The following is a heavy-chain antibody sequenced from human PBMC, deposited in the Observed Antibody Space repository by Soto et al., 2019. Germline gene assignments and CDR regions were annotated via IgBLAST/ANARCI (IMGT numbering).Heavy chain of an antibody. D-gene: IGHD3-3*01. CDR2: IYPGDSDT. CDR3: ARLSRYDFWSGYYIYNWFDP. V-gene: IGHV5-51*01. J-gene: IGHJ5*02. Sequence: GESLKISCKGSGYSFTSYWIGWVRQMPGKGLEWMGIIYPGDSDTRYSPSFQGQVTISADKSISTAYLQWSSLKASDTAMYYCARLSRYDFWSGYYIYNWFDPWGQGTLVTVSS. CDR1: GYSFTSYW.